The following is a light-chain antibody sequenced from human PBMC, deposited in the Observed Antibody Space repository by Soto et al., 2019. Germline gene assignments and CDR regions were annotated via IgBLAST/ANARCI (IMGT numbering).Light chain of an antibody. Sequence: EIVWTQSPGSLSLSPGQRATLSCRASQSVDTTFFAWYQKKPGQAPRLLIQGASKRATGIPDRFSGSGSGTAFTLIISRLEPEDFAVYYCQQYMSSVTFGQGTKVEIK. CDR2: GAS. J-gene: IGKJ1*01. CDR3: QQYMSSVT. V-gene: IGKV3-20*01. CDR1: QSVDTTF.